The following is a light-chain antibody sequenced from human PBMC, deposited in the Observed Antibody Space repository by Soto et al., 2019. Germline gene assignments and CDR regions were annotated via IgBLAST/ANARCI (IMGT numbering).Light chain of an antibody. CDR3: HSYDTRLSSAV. J-gene: IGLJ1*01. CDR2: GNN. V-gene: IGLV1-40*01. CDR1: SSNIGAGYG. Sequence: VVTQPPSVSGAPGQRVTISCTGTSSNIGAGYGVHWYQHLPGTAPKVLIYGNNNRPSGVPDRFSGSKSGTSASLAIPGLQAEDEADYYCHSYDTRLSSAVFGPGPKLTVL.